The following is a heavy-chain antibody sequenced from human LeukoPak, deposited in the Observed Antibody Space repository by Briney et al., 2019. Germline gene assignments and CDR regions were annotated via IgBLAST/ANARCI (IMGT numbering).Heavy chain of an antibody. V-gene: IGHV1-2*02. CDR3: ARASFYGDFDY. J-gene: IGHJ4*02. CDR2: INSNSGGT. Sequence: EASVKVSCKASGYTFTGYYMHWVRQAPGQGLEWMGWINSNSGGTNYAQKFQGRVTMTRDTSISTAYMELSRLRSDDTAVYYCARASFYGDFDYWGQGTLVTVSS. CDR1: GYTFTGYY. D-gene: IGHD4-17*01.